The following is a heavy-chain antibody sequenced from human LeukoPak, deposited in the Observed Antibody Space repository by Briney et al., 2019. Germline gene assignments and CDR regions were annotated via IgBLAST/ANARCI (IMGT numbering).Heavy chain of an antibody. CDR3: ARRQTNLYYFDY. D-gene: IGHD2-8*01. CDR2: IYSGDSDT. Sequence: PGESLQISCTCSGYRFIDYWIAGVRQMTGKGLEWMGIIYSGDSDTRYSPSFQSQVTISADKSISTAYLQWSSLTASDTAMYYCARRQTNLYYFDYWGQGTLVTVSS. J-gene: IGHJ4*02. CDR1: GYRFIDYW. V-gene: IGHV5-51*01.